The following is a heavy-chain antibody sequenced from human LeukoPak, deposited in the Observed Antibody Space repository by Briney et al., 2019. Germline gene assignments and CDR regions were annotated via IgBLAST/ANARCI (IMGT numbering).Heavy chain of an antibody. CDR2: IKQDGSEK. J-gene: IGHJ3*02. Sequence: PGGSLSLSCAAYGFTLTTFWMSCVSPAPGKWLEWVETIKQDGSEKYCEDSVKGGFTISRDNAKNSLYLQMDSLRAEDTAVYYCARVNDANFDIWGQGTMVTVSS. CDR1: GFTLTTFW. V-gene: IGHV3-7*03. CDR3: ARVNDANFDI.